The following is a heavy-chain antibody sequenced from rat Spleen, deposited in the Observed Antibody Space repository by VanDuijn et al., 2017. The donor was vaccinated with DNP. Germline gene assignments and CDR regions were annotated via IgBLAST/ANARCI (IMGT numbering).Heavy chain of an antibody. J-gene: IGHJ1*01. CDR3: ARHNYGGLDF. D-gene: IGHD1-11*01. Sequence: EVQLVESGGGLVQPGRSLKLSCAASGFTFSDYYMAWVRQAPTKGLEWVATISYDGSSTYYRDSVKGRFTISRDNAKSTLYLQMDSLRSEDTATYYCARHNYGGLDFWGPGTMVTVSS. CDR1: GFTFSDYY. CDR2: ISYDGSST. V-gene: IGHV5-7*01.